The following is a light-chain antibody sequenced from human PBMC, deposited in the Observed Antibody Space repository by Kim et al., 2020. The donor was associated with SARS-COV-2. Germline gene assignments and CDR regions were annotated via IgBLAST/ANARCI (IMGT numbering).Light chain of an antibody. Sequence: SVKLTCTLSSEHTNCFNAWHQQLPGKAPRFLLKVEGSGSYNKGGGFPPRFSGSLSGADRYLSISNLHSEDEADYYCETWVSNIQVFGGGTQLTVL. CDR1: SEHTNCF. J-gene: IGLJ2*01. CDR3: ETWVSNIQV. V-gene: IGLV4-60*03. CDR2: VEGSGSY.